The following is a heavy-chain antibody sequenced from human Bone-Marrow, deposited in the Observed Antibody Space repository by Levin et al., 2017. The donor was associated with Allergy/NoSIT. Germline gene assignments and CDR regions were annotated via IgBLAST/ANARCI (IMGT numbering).Heavy chain of an antibody. CDR1: GFIFSSYA. CDR2: IWFDGGHK. V-gene: IGHV3-33*01. J-gene: IGHJ3*02. CDR3: ARDREGPTAGDAFDI. D-gene: IGHD1-26*01. Sequence: PGGSLRLSCAASGFIFSSYAMHWVRQAPGKGLEWVAIIWFDGGHKYYVESVKGRFTISRDNSKNTLYLQMNSLRVADTAVYYCARDREGPTAGDAFDIWGQGTMVTVSS.